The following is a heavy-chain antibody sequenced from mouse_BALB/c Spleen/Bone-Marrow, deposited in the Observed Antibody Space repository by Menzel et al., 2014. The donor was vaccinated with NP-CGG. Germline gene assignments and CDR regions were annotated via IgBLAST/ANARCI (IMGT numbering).Heavy chain of an antibody. CDR2: IWAGGIT. CDR3: ARVLRLRDAMDY. Sequence: VKLVESGPGLVAPSQSLSITCTVSGFSLTIYGVHWVRQPPGKSLEWLGVIWAGGITNYNSALMSRLNISKDNSKNQVFLNVNSLQTDDTAMYYCARVLRLRDAMDYWGQGTSVTVSS. CDR1: GFSLTIYG. V-gene: IGHV2-9*02. D-gene: IGHD1-2*01. J-gene: IGHJ4*01.